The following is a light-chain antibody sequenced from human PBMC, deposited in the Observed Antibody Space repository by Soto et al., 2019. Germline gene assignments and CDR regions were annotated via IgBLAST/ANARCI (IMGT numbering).Light chain of an antibody. CDR3: QKYNSAPWT. J-gene: IGKJ1*01. Sequence: DIQMTQSPSSLSASVGDRVTITCRASPGISNYLAWYQQKPGKVPKLLIYAASTLQSGVPSRFSGSGSGTDFTLTISSLQPEDVATYYCQKYNSAPWTFGQGTKGDIK. V-gene: IGKV1-27*01. CDR2: AAS. CDR1: PGISNY.